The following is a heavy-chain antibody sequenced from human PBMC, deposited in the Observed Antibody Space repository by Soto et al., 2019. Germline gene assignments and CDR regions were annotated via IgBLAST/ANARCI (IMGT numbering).Heavy chain of an antibody. Sequence: GGSLRLSCAASGFTFDDYAMHWVRQAPGKGLEWVSGISWNSGSIGYGDSVKGRFTISRDNAKNSLYLQMNSLRAEDTALCYCAKSPYSNYAYGMDVWGQGTTVTVSS. J-gene: IGHJ6*02. V-gene: IGHV3-9*01. D-gene: IGHD4-4*01. CDR3: AKSPYSNYAYGMDV. CDR1: GFTFDDYA. CDR2: ISWNSGSI.